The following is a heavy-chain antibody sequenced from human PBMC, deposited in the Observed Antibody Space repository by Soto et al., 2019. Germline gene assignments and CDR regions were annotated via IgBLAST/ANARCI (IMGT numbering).Heavy chain of an antibody. CDR1: GFTFSSYW. CDR2: INNDGSST. CDR3: ARTPMVRGNNFDY. V-gene: IGHV3-74*01. Sequence: EVQLVESGGGLVQPGGSLRLSCAASGFTFSSYWMHWVRQAPGKGLVWVSRINNDGSSTSYADSVKGRFTISRDNAKNTLYLQMNSLRAEDTAVYYCARTPMVRGNNFDYWGQGTLVTVSS. D-gene: IGHD3-10*01. J-gene: IGHJ4*02.